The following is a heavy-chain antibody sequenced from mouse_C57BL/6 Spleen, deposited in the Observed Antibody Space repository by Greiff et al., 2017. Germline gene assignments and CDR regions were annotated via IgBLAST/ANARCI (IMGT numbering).Heavy chain of an antibody. CDR3: ARNPFYYGSSSFAY. CDR2: IWSGGST. CDR1: GFSLTSYG. J-gene: IGHJ3*01. Sequence: QVHVKQSGPGLVQPSQSLSITCTVSGFSLTSYGVHWVRQSPGKGLEWLGVIWSGGSTDYNAAFISRLSISKDNSKSQVFFKMNSLQADDTAIYYCARNPFYYGSSSFAYWGQGTLVTVSA. D-gene: IGHD1-1*01. V-gene: IGHV2-2*01.